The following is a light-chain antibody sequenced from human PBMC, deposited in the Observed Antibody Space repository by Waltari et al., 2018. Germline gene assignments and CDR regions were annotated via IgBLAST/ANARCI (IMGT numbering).Light chain of an antibody. J-gene: IGKJ5*01. CDR1: QNILYSSNNKNY. CDR2: SAS. Sequence: DIVMTQSPDSLAVSLGERATINCKSSQNILYSSNNKNYLAWFQQKPGKPPKLHIYSASTRESGVPERFSGSGSGTDFTLTINSLQAEDVAVYYCQQYYSAPITFGQGTRLEIK. CDR3: QQYYSAPIT. V-gene: IGKV4-1*01.